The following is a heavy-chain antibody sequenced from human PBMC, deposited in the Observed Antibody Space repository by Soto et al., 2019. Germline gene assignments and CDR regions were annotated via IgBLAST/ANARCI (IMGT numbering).Heavy chain of an antibody. CDR1: GFTFSSYG. D-gene: IGHD3-10*01. Sequence: GGSLRLSCAASGFTFSSYGMHWVRQAPGKGLEWVAVISYDGSNKYYADSVKGRFTISRDNSKNTLYLQMNSLRAEDTVVYYCAKDLYYYGSGSPNYYYYGIDVWGQGTTVTVSS. CDR3: AKDLYYYGSGSPNYYYYGIDV. CDR2: ISYDGSNK. J-gene: IGHJ6*02. V-gene: IGHV3-30*18.